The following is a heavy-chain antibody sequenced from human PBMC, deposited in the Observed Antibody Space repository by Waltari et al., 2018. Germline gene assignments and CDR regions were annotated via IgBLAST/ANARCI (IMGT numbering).Heavy chain of an antibody. J-gene: IGHJ4*02. Sequence: EVQLVQSGAEVKKPGESLKISCKGSGYSFTSYWIGWVRQMPGKGLEWIWYIYYSGSTNYNPSFKSRVTISVDTSKNQFSLKLISVTAAATAMYYCARGPVGTGKPFDYWGQGTLVTVSS. D-gene: IGHD1-1*01. CDR1: GYSFTSYW. CDR3: ARGPVGTGKPFDY. V-gene: IGHV5-51*03. CDR2: IYYSGST.